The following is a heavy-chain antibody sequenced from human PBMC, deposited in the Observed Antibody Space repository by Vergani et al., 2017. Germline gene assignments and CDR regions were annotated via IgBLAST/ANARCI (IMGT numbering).Heavy chain of an antibody. CDR2: ISSSSSYI. CDR1: GFTFSSYS. Sequence: EVQLVESGGGLVKRGGSLRLSCAASGFTFSSYSMNWVRQAPGKGLEWVSSISSSSSYIHYSDSLKGRFTISRDNAKSSLYLQMNSLRAEDTALYYCARDREPTGSYGMDVWGQGTTVTVSS. V-gene: IGHV3-21*01. CDR3: ARDREPTGSYGMDV. D-gene: IGHD4-11*01. J-gene: IGHJ6*02.